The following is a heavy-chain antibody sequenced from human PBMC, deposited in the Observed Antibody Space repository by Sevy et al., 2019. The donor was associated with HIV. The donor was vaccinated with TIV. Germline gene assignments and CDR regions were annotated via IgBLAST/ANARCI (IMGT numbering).Heavy chain of an antibody. CDR2: ISSSGSTI. J-gene: IGHJ6*02. D-gene: IGHD6-19*01. CDR1: GFTFSDYY. V-gene: IGHV3-11*01. Sequence: GGSLRLSCAASGFTFSDYYMSWIRQAPGKGLEWVSYISSSGSTIYYADSVKGRFTISRDNAKNSLYLQMNSLRAEDTAVYYCARAVMAVAGTGENYYYYGMDVWGQGTTVTVSS. CDR3: ARAVMAVAGTGENYYYYGMDV.